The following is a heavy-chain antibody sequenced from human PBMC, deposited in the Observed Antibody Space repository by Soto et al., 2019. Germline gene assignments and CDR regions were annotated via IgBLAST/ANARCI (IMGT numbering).Heavy chain of an antibody. V-gene: IGHV3-30*18. D-gene: IGHD3-10*01. Sequence: PGGSLRLSCAASGFTFSSYGMHWVRQAPGKGLEWVAVISYDGSNKYYADSVKGRFTISRDNSKNTLYLQMNSLRAEDTAVYYCAKSGMVRGVRAVGYFDYWGQGTLVTVSS. CDR2: ISYDGSNK. J-gene: IGHJ4*02. CDR3: AKSGMVRGVRAVGYFDY. CDR1: GFTFSSYG.